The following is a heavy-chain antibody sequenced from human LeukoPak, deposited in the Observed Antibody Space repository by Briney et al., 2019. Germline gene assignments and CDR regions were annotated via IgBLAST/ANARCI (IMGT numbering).Heavy chain of an antibody. CDR2: ISSSGESP. D-gene: IGHD5-24*01. Sequence: TGGSLRLSCAASGFTFSRYAMSWVRQAPGKGLEWVCGISSSGESPYYADSVKGRFTISRDNSKNTLYLEINSLRAEDTAVYYCAKKSRDGYNPFDYLGQATLVTVSS. V-gene: IGHV3-23*01. CDR1: GFTFSRYA. J-gene: IGHJ4*02. CDR3: AKKSRDGYNPFDY.